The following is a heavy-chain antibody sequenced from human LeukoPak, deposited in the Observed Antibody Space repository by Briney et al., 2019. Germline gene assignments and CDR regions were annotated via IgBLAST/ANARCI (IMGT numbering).Heavy chain of an antibody. Sequence: PSETLSLTCTVSGGSINSYYWSWIRHSPGKGLEWIGYIFYSGSTSYNPSLKCRVTISVDTSKNQFSLNLSSVTAADTAVYYCARHRPGPYDYWGQGTLVTVSS. CDR2: IFYSGST. CDR1: GGSINSYY. CDR3: ARHRPGPYDY. V-gene: IGHV4-59*08. J-gene: IGHJ4*02.